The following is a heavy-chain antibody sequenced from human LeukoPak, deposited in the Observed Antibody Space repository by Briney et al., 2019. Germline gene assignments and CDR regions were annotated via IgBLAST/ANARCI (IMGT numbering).Heavy chain of an antibody. V-gene: IGHV1-46*01. J-gene: IGHJ4*02. Sequence: GASVTVSCKASGYTFTSYYMHWVRQAPGQGLEWMGIINPSGGSTSYAQKFQGRVTMTRDTSTSTVYMELSSLRSEDTAVYYCARDALGDYFDYWGQGTLVTVSS. CDR1: GYTFTSYY. CDR3: ARDALGDYFDY. CDR2: INPSGGST. D-gene: IGHD3-16*01.